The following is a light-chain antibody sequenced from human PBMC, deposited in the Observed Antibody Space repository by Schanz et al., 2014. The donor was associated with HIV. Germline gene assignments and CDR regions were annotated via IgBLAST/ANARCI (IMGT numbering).Light chain of an antibody. CDR2: GVF. J-gene: IGLJ2*01. CDR1: NNDIGSYTY. V-gene: IGLV2-14*03. Sequence: QSALTQPASVSGSPGQSITVSCTGTNNDIGSYTYVAWYQQHPGKAPKVVVYGVFDRPSGVSNRFSGSKSGNTASLTISGLQAEDEADYYCSSYTSSSTVVFGGGTKLTVL. CDR3: SSYTSSSTVV.